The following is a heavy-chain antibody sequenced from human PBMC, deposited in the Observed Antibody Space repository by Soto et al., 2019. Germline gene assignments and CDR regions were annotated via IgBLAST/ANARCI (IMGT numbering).Heavy chain of an antibody. J-gene: IGHJ3*02. V-gene: IGHV4-31*03. CDR1: GGSISTGGYY. CDR2: IYHSGMT. Sequence: QVQLQESGPGLVKPSQTLSLTCTVSGGSISTGGYYWSWIRQHPGRGLEWIGYIYHSGMTFSNPSRQCRVGISIDTSENQCSLKLSSGIPADTAVDYCAAVRWGRHDAFDIWGHGTMVSVSS. D-gene: IGHD4-17*01. CDR3: AAVRWGRHDAFDI.